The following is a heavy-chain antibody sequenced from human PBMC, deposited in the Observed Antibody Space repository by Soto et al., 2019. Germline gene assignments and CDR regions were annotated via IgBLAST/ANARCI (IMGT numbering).Heavy chain of an antibody. J-gene: IGHJ4*02. CDR3: SYFAAADWVDY. D-gene: IGHD3-9*01. Sequence: EVQLVESGGGLVQPGGSLKLSCAASGFPFSGSALHWVGQASGKGLEWVGRIRSKANNYATAYAASVKGRFTTSRDDSKNTAYLEMSSLKIEDTAVYYCSYFAAADWVDYWGQGTLVTVSS. CDR2: IRSKANNYAT. V-gene: IGHV3-73*02. CDR1: GFPFSGSA.